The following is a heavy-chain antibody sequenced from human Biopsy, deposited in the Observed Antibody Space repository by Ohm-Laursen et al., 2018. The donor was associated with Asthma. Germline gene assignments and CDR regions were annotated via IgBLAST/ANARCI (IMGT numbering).Heavy chain of an antibody. CDR1: RFTYE. V-gene: IGHV3-33*08. J-gene: IGHJ5*02. Sequence: SLRLSCAASRFTYEMHWVRQAPGKGLEWVTLIWHDGSKKYYSESVKGRFTIARDNSKNTLYLQMNSLRVEDTAVYYCARGREGSGSYFTSHWFDPWGQGTLVTVSS. CDR3: ARGREGSGSYFTSHWFDP. D-gene: IGHD3-10*01. CDR2: IWHDGSKK.